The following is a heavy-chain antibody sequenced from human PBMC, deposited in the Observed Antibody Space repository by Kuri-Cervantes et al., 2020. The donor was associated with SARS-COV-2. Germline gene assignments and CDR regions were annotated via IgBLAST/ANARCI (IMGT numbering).Heavy chain of an antibody. CDR3: ARVDSSSWLFDY. J-gene: IGHJ4*02. CDR1: GDSIGSGSYY. V-gene: IGHV4-61*09. D-gene: IGHD6-13*01. CDR2: IYASGNT. Sequence: SETLSLTCTVSGDSIGSGSYYWSWIRQPAGKGLEWIGHIYASGNTNYNSSLKSRVTISVDTSKNQFSLKLSSVTAADTAVYHCARVDSSSWLFDYWGQGTLVIVSS.